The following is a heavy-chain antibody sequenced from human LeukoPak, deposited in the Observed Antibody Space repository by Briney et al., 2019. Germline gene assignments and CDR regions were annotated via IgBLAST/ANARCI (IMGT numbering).Heavy chain of an antibody. V-gene: IGHV3-66*02. CDR3: ARDPAAGTGY. J-gene: IGHJ4*02. CDR2: IYSGGST. CDR1: GFTFSSYW. D-gene: IGHD6-13*01. Sequence: GGSLRLSCAASGFTFSSYWMSWVRQAPGKGLEWVSVIYSGGSTYYADSVKGRFTISRDNSKNTLYLQMNSLRAEDTAVYYCARDPAAGTGYWGQGTLVTVSS.